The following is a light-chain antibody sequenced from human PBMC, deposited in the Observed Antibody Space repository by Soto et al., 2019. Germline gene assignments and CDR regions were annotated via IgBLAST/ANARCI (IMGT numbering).Light chain of an antibody. V-gene: IGLV2-8*01. CDR2: EVT. CDR3: SSYAGSNILV. Sequence: QSALTQPPSASGSPGQSVTISCTGTSSDVGGYNYVSWYQQHPGKVHKLLIYEVTKLPSGVPDRFSGSKSGNTASLTVSELQADDDAYYYCSSYAGSNILVFGGGTKLTVL. CDR1: SSDVGGYNY. J-gene: IGLJ3*02.